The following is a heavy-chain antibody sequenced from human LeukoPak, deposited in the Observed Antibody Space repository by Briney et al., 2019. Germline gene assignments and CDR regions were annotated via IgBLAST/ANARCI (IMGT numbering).Heavy chain of an antibody. D-gene: IGHD1-26*01. CDR1: GLTVSSNY. V-gene: IGHV3-7*01. CDR2: IREGGSDK. Sequence: QPGGSLRLSCAASGLTVSSNYMSWVRQAPGKGLEWVATIREGGSDKYYVDSLKGRFAIFRDNAKTSPYLHMNSLRAEDTAVYYCASESLLGGLDFWGQGTLVIVSS. CDR3: ASESLLGGLDF. J-gene: IGHJ4*02.